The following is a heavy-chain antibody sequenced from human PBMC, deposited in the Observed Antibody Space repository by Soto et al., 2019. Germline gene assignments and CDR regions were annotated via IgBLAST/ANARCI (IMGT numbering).Heavy chain of an antibody. V-gene: IGHV4-34*01. J-gene: IGHJ6*02. D-gene: IGHD2-2*01. Sequence: QVQLQQWGAGLLKPSETLSLTCAVYGGSFSGYYWSWIRQPPGKGLEWIGEINHSGSTNYNPSLKSRVTISVDTSKNQFSLKLSSVPAADTAVYYCARGGYCSSTSCYRAYYYYYGMDVWGQGTTVTVSS. CDR1: GGSFSGYY. CDR2: INHSGST. CDR3: ARGGYCSSTSCYRAYYYYYGMDV.